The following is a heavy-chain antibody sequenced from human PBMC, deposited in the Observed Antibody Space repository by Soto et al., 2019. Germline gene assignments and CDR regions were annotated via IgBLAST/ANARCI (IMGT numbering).Heavy chain of an antibody. CDR1: GYSFTSYW. V-gene: IGHV5-51*01. CDR3: ERSDLERGYSYGTDV. Sequence: PGESLKISCKGSGYSFTSYWIGWVRQMPGKGLEWMGIIYPGDSDTRYSPSFQGQVTISADKSISTAYLQWSSLKASGTAMYYCERSDLERGYSYGTDVWGQGTTVTVSS. D-gene: IGHD5-18*01. CDR2: IYPGDSDT. J-gene: IGHJ6*02.